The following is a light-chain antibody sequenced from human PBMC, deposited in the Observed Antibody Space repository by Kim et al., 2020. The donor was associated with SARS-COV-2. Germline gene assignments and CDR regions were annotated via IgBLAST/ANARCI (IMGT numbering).Light chain of an antibody. CDR2: EVN. J-gene: IGLJ1*01. CDR3: CSYTNIGTYV. Sequence: GQSITISCTGASSDFGSYNLVSWFQQHPGKAPKLMLYEVNKRPSGISNRFSGSKSGNTASLTISGLQAEDEADYYCCSYTNIGTYVFGTGTKVTVL. CDR1: SSDFGSYNL. V-gene: IGLV2-23*02.